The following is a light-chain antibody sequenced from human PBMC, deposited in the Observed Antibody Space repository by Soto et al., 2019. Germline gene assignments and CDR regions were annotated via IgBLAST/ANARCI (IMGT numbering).Light chain of an antibody. Sequence: QSALTQPASVSGSRGQSITISCTGSNSDIGGFKYVSWYQHQPGKAPKLLIYEGSKLPSGVSSRFSASKSGNTASLTISGLQAEDEADYYCLSYTTSTTLVFGGGTKVTVL. J-gene: IGLJ2*01. V-gene: IGLV2-14*01. CDR1: NSDIGGFKY. CDR2: EGS. CDR3: LSYTTSTTLV.